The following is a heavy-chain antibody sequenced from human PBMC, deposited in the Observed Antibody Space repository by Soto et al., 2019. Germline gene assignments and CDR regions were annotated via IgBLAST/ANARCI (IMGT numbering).Heavy chain of an antibody. CDR3: ARIILRELTNYGMDV. CDR1: GFTFSSDS. V-gene: IGHV3-48*02. J-gene: IGHJ6*02. CDR2: ISSSSSTI. D-gene: IGHD3-16*02. Sequence: GGSLRLSCAASGFTFSSDSMNWFRQAPGKGLEWVSYISSSSSTIYYADSVKGRFTISRDNAKNSLYLQMNSLRDEDTAVHYCARIILRELTNYGMDVWGQGTTVTVSS.